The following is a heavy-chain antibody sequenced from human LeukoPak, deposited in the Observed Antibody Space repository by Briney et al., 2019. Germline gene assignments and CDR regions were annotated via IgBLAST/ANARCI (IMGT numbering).Heavy chain of an antibody. CDR3: AKGGGVAARRPGHFYYYYYMDV. D-gene: IGHD6-6*01. V-gene: IGHV3-23*01. CDR2: ISGSGGST. CDR1: GFTFSSYA. J-gene: IGHJ6*03. Sequence: AGGSLRLSCAASGFTFSSYAMSWVRQAPGKGLEWVSAISGSGGSTYYADSVKGRFTISRDNSKNTLYLQMNSLRAEDTAVYYCAKGGGVAARRPGHFYYYYYMDVWGKGTTVTVSS.